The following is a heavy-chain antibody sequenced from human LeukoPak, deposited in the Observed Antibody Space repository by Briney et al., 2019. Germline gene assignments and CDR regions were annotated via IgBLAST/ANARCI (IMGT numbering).Heavy chain of an antibody. CDR3: ARAVGSGSFQTYYYYMDV. V-gene: IGHV4-4*07. CDR2: IYTSGST. Sequence: SETLSLTCTVSGGSISSYYWSWIRQPAGKGLEWIGRIYTSGSTNYNPSLKSRVTMSVDTSKNQFSPKLSSVTAADTAVYYCARAVGSGSFQTYYYYMDVWGKGTTVTISS. CDR1: GGSISSYY. D-gene: IGHD3-10*01. J-gene: IGHJ6*03.